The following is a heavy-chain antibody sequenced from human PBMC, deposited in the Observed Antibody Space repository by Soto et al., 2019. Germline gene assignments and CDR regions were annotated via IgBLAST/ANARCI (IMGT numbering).Heavy chain of an antibody. Sequence: GGSLRLSCAASGFTFSDYYMSWIRQAPGKGLEWISYITSNGRAISYADSVKGRFTISRDNAANSLYLQMSSLRVEDTAFYYCAREVSGPYSTFDSWGQGILVTVSS. CDR2: ITSNGRAI. J-gene: IGHJ4*02. D-gene: IGHD6-19*01. V-gene: IGHV3-11*01. CDR3: AREVSGPYSTFDS. CDR1: GFTFSDYY.